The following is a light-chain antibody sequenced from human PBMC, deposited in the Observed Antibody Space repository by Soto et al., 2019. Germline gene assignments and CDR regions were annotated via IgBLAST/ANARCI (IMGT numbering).Light chain of an antibody. CDR3: QQRSNWPLT. V-gene: IGKV3-11*01. J-gene: IGKJ4*01. Sequence: EKVMTQSPATLSVSPGETATLSCRASQSVTNNYLAWYQQKPGLAPRLLIYDASNRATGIAARFSGSGSGTDFTLTISSLEPEDFAVYYCQQRSNWPLTFGGGTKLEIK. CDR1: QSVTNNY. CDR2: DAS.